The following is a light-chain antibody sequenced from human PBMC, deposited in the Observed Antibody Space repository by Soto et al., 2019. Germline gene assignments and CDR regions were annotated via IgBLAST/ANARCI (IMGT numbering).Light chain of an antibody. J-gene: IGKJ4*01. CDR3: QQYNNSPLT. CDR2: GAS. V-gene: IGKV3-15*01. CDR1: QSVSSN. Sequence: EIVMTQSAATLSVSPGERATLSCRASQSVSSNLAWYQQKPGQAPRLLIYGASTRATGIPARFSGSGSGTEFTLTISSLQSQDFAVYYCQQYNNSPLTFGGGTKVEIK.